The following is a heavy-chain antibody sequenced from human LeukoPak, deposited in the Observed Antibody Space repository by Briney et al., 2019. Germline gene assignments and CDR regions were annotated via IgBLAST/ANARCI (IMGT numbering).Heavy chain of an antibody. CDR3: ARRQLPFPAGYSSSWAF. Sequence: LGESLKISCQASGYKITSHWIAWVRQMPGKSPEWMGIIYPGDSDTRYSPSFQGQVVISVDKSSNVAYLQWTTLKASDTAMYYCARRQLPFPAGYSSSWAFWGQGTLVSVSS. CDR2: IYPGDSDT. D-gene: IGHD6-13*01. CDR1: GYKITSHW. J-gene: IGHJ4*02. V-gene: IGHV5-51*01.